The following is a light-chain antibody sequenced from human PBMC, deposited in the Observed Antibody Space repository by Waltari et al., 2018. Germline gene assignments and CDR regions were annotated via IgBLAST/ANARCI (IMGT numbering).Light chain of an antibody. CDR1: SSNIGSNF. J-gene: IGLJ3*02. CDR2: RNN. CDR3: AAWDDSLTVR. V-gene: IGLV1-47*01. Sequence: QSVLTQPPSASGTPGQRVTISCSGSSSNIGSNFVCWYQHLPGTAPKLLIYRNNQRPSGVPDRFSGSKSGTSASLAISGRRSEDEADYYCAAWDDSLTVRFGGGTKLTVL.